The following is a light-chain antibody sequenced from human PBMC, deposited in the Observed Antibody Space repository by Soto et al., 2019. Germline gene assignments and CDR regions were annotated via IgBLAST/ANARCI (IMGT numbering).Light chain of an antibody. J-gene: IGLJ1*01. V-gene: IGLV1-47*01. CDR2: RNN. Sequence: QAVVTQPPSASGTPGQSVTISCSGSSSNIGSNYVYWYQQLPGTAPKLLIYRNNQRPSGVPDRFSGSKSGTSASLAISGLRSEDEADYYCAAWDDSLSGRYVFGTGTKLTVL. CDR1: SSNIGSNY. CDR3: AAWDDSLSGRYV.